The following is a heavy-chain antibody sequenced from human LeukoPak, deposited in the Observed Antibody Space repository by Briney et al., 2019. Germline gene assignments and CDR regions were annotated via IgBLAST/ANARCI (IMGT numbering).Heavy chain of an antibody. J-gene: IGHJ4*02. D-gene: IGHD3-22*01. CDR3: ARVLPTYYYDSSGYPRLLVGGLDY. Sequence: SETLSLTCTVSGGSISSYYWSWIRQPPGKGLDCIGYIYYSETTNYNPSLKSRVTISLDTSKNQFSLKLTSVTAADTAVYYCARVLPTYYYDSSGYPRLLVGGLDYWGQGTLVTVSS. CDR2: IYYSETT. V-gene: IGHV4-59*01. CDR1: GGSISSYY.